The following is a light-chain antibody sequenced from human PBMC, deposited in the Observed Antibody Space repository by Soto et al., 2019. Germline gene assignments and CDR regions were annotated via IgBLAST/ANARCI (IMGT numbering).Light chain of an antibody. CDR3: QHYDNSPL. J-gene: IGKJ3*01. CDR2: GAS. Sequence: ETVMTHSPATLSLSPWERATLSRRASQSVSSKLVWYQQKPGQAPRFLIYGASTRATGIPARFRGSGSGTEFTLTIDSLQPEDFAVYYCQHYDNSPLFGPGTKVDTK. CDR1: QSVSSK. V-gene: IGKV3-15*01.